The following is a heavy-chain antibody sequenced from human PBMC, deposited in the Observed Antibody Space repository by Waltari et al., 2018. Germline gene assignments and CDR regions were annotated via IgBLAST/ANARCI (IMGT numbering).Heavy chain of an antibody. Sequence: EVQLVQSGAEVKKPGESLKISCKGSGYIFPSYWIAWVRQMCGKGLEWMGNINPGDSETRFNPSFEGQVTFSVDKSINTAYLQWSSLKASDTAMYYCARMYSSSSPFDSWGQGTLVTVSS. CDR2: INPGDSET. D-gene: IGHD6-6*01. J-gene: IGHJ4*02. V-gene: IGHV5-51*01. CDR3: ARMYSSSSPFDS. CDR1: GYIFPSYW.